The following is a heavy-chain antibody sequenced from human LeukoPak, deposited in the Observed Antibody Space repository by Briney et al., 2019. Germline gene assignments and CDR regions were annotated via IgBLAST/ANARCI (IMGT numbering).Heavy chain of an antibody. J-gene: IGHJ6*03. D-gene: IGHD3-10*01. Sequence: PGGSLRLSCVAFELTFSNYAMSWVRQAPGKGLEWVSGISGSGDSTYYADSVKGRFTISRDNSKSTLYLQMNSFRAEDTAVYYCAKNYFGPDYYMDVWGKGTTVTVSS. CDR3: AKNYFGPDYYMDV. V-gene: IGHV3-23*01. CDR2: ISGSGDST. CDR1: ELTFSNYA.